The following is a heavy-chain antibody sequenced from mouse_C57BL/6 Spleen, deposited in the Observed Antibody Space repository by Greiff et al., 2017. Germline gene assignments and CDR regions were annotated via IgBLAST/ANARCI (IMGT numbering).Heavy chain of an antibody. Sequence: VQLQQPGAELVMPGASVKLSCKASGYTFTSYWMHWVKQRPGQGLEWIGEIDPSDSYTNYNQKFKGKSTLTVDKSSSTAYMQLSSLTSEDSAVXYCARGNYYGSSYNWYFDVWGTGTTVTVSS. J-gene: IGHJ1*03. V-gene: IGHV1-69*01. CDR1: GYTFTSYW. CDR3: ARGNYYGSSYNWYFDV. D-gene: IGHD1-1*01. CDR2: IDPSDSYT.